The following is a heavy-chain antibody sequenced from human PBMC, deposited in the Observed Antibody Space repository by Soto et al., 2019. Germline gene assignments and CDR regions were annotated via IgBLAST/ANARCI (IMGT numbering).Heavy chain of an antibody. D-gene: IGHD3-22*01. CDR2: INPNSGGT. CDR1: GYTFTGYY. Sequence: ASVKVSCKASGYTFTGYYMHWVRQAPGQGLEWMGWINPNSGGTNYAQKFQGWVTMTRDTSISTAYMELSRLRSDDTAVYYCARDEGYYYDSRGPYYYGMDVWGQGTTVTVSS. J-gene: IGHJ6*02. CDR3: ARDEGYYYDSRGPYYYGMDV. V-gene: IGHV1-2*04.